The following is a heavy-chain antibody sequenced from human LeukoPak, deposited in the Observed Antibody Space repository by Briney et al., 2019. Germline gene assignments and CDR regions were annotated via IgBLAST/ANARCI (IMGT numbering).Heavy chain of an antibody. CDR2: IYHSGST. J-gene: IGHJ4*02. Sequence: SETLSLTCAVSGGSISSSNWWSWVRQPQGKGLEWIGEIYHSGSTNYNPSLKGRVTISVDKSKNQFSLKLSSVTAADTAVYYCATGYLGAFDYWGQGTLVTVSS. CDR1: GGSISSSNW. D-gene: IGHD2-2*03. CDR3: ATGYLGAFDY. V-gene: IGHV4-4*02.